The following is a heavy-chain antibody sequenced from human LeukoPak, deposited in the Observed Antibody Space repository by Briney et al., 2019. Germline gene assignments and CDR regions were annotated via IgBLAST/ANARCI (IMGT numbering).Heavy chain of an antibody. CDR3: ARGFGGRPRYCSSTSCYALDY. V-gene: IGHV1-69*06. J-gene: IGHJ4*02. CDR1: GGTFSSYA. CDR2: IIPIFGTA. Sequence: ASVKVSCKASGGTFSSYAISWVRQAPGQGLEWMGGIIPIFGTANYAQKFQGRVTITADKSTSTAYMELSSLRSEDTAVYYCARGFGGRPRYCSSTSCYALDYWGQGTLVTVSS. D-gene: IGHD2-2*01.